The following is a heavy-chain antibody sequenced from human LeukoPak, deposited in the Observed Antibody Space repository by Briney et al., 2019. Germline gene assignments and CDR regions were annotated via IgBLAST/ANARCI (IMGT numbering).Heavy chain of an antibody. CDR3: ARGPDIVATHFDY. Sequence: ASVKVSCKASGYTFTGYYMHWVRQAPGQGLEWMGWINPNSGGTNYAQKLQGRVTMTTDTSTSTAYMELRSLRSDDTAVYYCARGPDIVATHFDYWGQGTLVTVSS. CDR2: INPNSGGT. CDR1: GYTFTGYY. D-gene: IGHD5-12*01. V-gene: IGHV1-2*02. J-gene: IGHJ4*02.